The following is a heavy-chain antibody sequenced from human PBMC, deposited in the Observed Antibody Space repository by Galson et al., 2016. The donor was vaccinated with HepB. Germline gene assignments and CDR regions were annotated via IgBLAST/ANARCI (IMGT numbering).Heavy chain of an antibody. CDR1: GVSISNYQ. CDR2: FYKSGSI. V-gene: IGHV4-59*01. J-gene: IGHJ3*02. D-gene: IGHD4-11*01. CDR3: ARESWDESNFDGFDS. Sequence: SETLSLTCSVSGVSISNYQWNWIRQPPGKGLEWIGCFYKSGSINYNPSLRGRVTLSLDTSQNQFSLHLNSVTAADTAVYYCARESWDESNFDGFDSWGQGTMVTLSS.